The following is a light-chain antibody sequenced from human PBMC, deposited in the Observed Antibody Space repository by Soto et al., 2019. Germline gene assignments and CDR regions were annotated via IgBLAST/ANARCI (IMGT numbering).Light chain of an antibody. J-gene: IGKJ5*01. Sequence: IVLAQSQGPLFLPPGAKAYLSRRDSQSVGTYLAWYEQKPGQAPRLLIYGASSRATGIPDRFSGSGSGTDFALTISCLEPEDFAFYYCQQRSHWPPITCGQGTRLDIK. CDR2: GAS. CDR1: QSVGTY. V-gene: IGKV3-11*01. CDR3: QQRSHWPPIT.